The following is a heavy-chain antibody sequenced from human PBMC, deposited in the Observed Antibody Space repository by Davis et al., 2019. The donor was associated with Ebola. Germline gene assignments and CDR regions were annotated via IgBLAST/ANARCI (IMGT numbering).Heavy chain of an antibody. CDR2: ISAYNGNT. D-gene: IGHD1-26*01. J-gene: IGHJ4*02. CDR1: GYTFTSYG. V-gene: IGHV1-18*01. Sequence: AASVKVSCKASGYTFTSYGISWVRQAPGQGLEWMGWISAYNGNTNYAQKLQGRVTMTTDTSTSTAYMELRSLRSDDTAVYYCARAYPPTLYSGSYLDYWGQGTLVTVSS. CDR3: ARAYPPTLYSGSYLDY.